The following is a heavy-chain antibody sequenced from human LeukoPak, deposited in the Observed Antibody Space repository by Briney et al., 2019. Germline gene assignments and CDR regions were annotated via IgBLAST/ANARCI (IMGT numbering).Heavy chain of an antibody. CDR1: GYTFTSYG. V-gene: IGHV1-2*02. Sequence: ASVKVSCKASGYTFTSYGISWVRQAPGQGLEWMGWINPNSGGTNYAQKFQGRVTMTRDTSISTAYMELSRLRSDDTAVYYCARGYCSSTSCYYAYXXXGTLVTVSS. D-gene: IGHD2-2*01. J-gene: IGHJ4*02. CDR3: ARGYCSSTSCYYAY. CDR2: INPNSGGT.